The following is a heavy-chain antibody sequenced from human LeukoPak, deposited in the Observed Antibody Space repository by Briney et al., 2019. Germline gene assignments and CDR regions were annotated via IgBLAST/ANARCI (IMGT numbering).Heavy chain of an antibody. Sequence: GASVKVSCKASGYTFTSYYMHWVGQAPGRGGEGMGLINPNSSGTNYAQKFQGRVTMTRDTSISTAYMELSRLRSDDTAVYYCARGKVATSRDLDYWGQGTLVTVSS. CDR1: GYTFTSYY. J-gene: IGHJ4*02. V-gene: IGHV1-2*02. CDR3: ARGKVATSRDLDY. D-gene: IGHD5-12*01. CDR2: INPNSSGT.